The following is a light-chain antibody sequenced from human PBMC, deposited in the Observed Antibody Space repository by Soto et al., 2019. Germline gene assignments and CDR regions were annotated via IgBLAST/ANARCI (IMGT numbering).Light chain of an antibody. CDR2: RAS. CDR1: QSVSSSY. V-gene: IGKV3-20*01. CDR3: QQCRSSPLT. Sequence: EIVLTQSPGTLSLSPGERATLSCRASQSVSSSYLAWYQQKPGQAPRLLIYRASSRATGIPDRFSGSGAGTEFTLTISRLEGEDFAVYYCQQCRSSPLTFGGGTKVEIK. J-gene: IGKJ4*01.